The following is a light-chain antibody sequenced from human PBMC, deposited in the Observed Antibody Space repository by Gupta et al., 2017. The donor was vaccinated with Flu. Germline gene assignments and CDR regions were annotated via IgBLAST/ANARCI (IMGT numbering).Light chain of an antibody. V-gene: IGKV3-11*01. J-gene: IGKJ2*01. CDR1: QSVSNQ. CDR3: QQRSGLPMYT. CDR2: DAS. Sequence: EIGLTQSPGTLSLSPGESAVLSCKASQSVSNQLAWYQQRLGQPPRLLMFDASRRAAGIPARFSGSGSGTDFTLTIATLEPEDFAVYYCQQRSGLPMYTFGQGTKLEIK.